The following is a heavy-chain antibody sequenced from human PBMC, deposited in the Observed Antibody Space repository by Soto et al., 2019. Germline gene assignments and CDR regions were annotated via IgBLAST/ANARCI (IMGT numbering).Heavy chain of an antibody. J-gene: IGHJ4*02. CDR2: IIPIFGTA. CDR1: GYTFTSYA. D-gene: IGHD3-10*01. CDR3: ARVRMVRGVITPAYFDY. Sequence: VASVKVSCKASGYTFTSYAISWVRQAPGQGLEWMGGIIPIFGTANYAQKFQGRVTITADESTSTAYMELSSLRSEDTAVYYCARVRMVRGVITPAYFDYWGQGTLVTVSS. V-gene: IGHV1-69*13.